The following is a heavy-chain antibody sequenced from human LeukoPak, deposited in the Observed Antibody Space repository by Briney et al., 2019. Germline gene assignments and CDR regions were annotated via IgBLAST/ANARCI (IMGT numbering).Heavy chain of an antibody. J-gene: IGHJ4*02. V-gene: IGHV3-7*01. Sequence: PGGSLRLSCAVSGFTVSGNYMSWVRQAPGKGLEWVANIKEDGSQKYYVDSVRGRFTISRDNADNSLYLQMNSLTAEDTAVYYCVRYRREGLYYFDYWGQGTLVTVSS. CDR2: IKEDGSQK. CDR3: VRYRREGLYYFDY. CDR1: GFTVSGNY.